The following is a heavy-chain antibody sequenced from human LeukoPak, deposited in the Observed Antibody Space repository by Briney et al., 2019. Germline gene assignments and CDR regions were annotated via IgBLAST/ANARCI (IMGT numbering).Heavy chain of an antibody. D-gene: IGHD2-2*02. CDR1: GFTFSSYS. CDR3: ARSSPHCSSTSCYNGAFDI. V-gene: IGHV3-21*01. Sequence: PGGSLRLSCAASGFTFSSYSMNWVRQAPGKGLEWVSSISSSSSYIYYADSVKGRFTISRDNAKNSLYLQMNSLRAEDTAVYYCARSSPHCSSTSCYNGAFDIWGQGTMVTVSS. CDR2: ISSSSSYI. J-gene: IGHJ3*02.